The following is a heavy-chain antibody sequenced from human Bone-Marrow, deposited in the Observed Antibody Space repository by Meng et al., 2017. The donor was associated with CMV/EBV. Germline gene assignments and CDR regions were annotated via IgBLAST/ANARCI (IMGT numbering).Heavy chain of an antibody. D-gene: IGHD4-23*01. V-gene: IGHV4-34*01. CDR1: GGSFSGYY. CDR3: ARGHLSRGNSGYYYYGMDV. CDR2: INHSGST. Sequence: SETLSLTFAVYGGSFSGYYWSWIRQPPGKGLEWIGEINHSGSTNYNPSLKSRVTISVDTSKNQFSLKLSSVTAADTAVYYCARGHLSRGNSGYYYYGMDVWGQGTTVTVSS. J-gene: IGHJ6*02.